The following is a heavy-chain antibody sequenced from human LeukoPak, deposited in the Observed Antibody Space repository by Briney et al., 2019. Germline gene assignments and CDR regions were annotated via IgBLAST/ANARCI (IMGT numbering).Heavy chain of an antibody. Sequence: GGSLRLSCTASGFIFTRYSMTWVRQAPGKGLEWVSTISSSSTNTYFGDSVRGRFTISRDNAQNSLYLQMNSLRAEDTAVYYCARVAAAGCNWGQGTLVTVSS. J-gene: IGHJ4*02. D-gene: IGHD6-13*01. CDR1: GFIFTRYS. V-gene: IGHV3-21*01. CDR2: ISSSSTNT. CDR3: ARVAAAGCN.